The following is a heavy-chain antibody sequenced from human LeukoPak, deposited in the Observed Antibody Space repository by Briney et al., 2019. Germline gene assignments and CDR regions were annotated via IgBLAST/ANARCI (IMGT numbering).Heavy chain of an antibody. Sequence: GGSLRLSCAASGFTFSIYAMNWVRQAPGKGLEWVSDISGSGGSTYYADSVKGRFTISRDNSKNTLYLQMNSLRAEDTAVYYCARNHITIFGVLEAGFDYWGQGTLVTVSS. J-gene: IGHJ4*02. CDR2: ISGSGGST. CDR3: ARNHITIFGVLEAGFDY. V-gene: IGHV3-23*01. D-gene: IGHD3-3*01. CDR1: GFTFSIYA.